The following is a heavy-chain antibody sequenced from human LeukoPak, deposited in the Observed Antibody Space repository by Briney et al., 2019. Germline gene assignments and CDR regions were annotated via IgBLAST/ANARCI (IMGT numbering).Heavy chain of an antibody. Sequence: TGGSLRVSCAASGFTFSSNDMSWVRQAPGKGLEWVSIISESDGSTYYADSVKGRFTISRDNLKNTLYVQMNSLRAEDTAVYYCAKDSVLVYCSGGSCYSEYYFDYWGQGTLVTVSS. V-gene: IGHV3-23*01. CDR1: GFTFSSND. J-gene: IGHJ4*02. CDR3: AKDSVLVYCSGGSCYSEYYFDY. CDR2: ISESDGST. D-gene: IGHD2-15*01.